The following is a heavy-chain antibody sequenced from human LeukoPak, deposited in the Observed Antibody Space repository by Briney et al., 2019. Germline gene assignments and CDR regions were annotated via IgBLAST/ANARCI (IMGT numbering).Heavy chain of an antibody. J-gene: IGHJ6*03. D-gene: IGHD6-19*01. CDR3: ARAQWRTYSYYYMDV. CDR1: GFTVSFNY. V-gene: IGHV3-53*01. Sequence: PGGSLRLSCAASGFTVSFNYMSWVRQAPGKGLEWISVIYSGGSTYYADSVKGRFTISRDDSKNTLYLQMNSLRAEDTAIYYCARAQWRTYSYYYMDVWGKGTTVTFSS. CDR2: IYSGGST.